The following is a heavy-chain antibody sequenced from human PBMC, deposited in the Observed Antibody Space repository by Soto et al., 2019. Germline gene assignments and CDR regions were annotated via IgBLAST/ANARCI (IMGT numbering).Heavy chain of an antibody. CDR1: GGSISSSSYY. V-gene: IGHV4-39*01. Sequence: QLQLQESGPGLVKPSETLSLTCTVSGGSISSSSYYWGWIRQPPGKGLEWIGSIYYSGSTYYNPSLKSRVTISVATSKNQSSRKLSSVTAADPAVYYCARHTPAISISDHWGQGTLVTVSS. CDR3: ARHTPAISISDH. CDR2: IYYSGST. D-gene: IGHD2-15*01. J-gene: IGHJ4*02.